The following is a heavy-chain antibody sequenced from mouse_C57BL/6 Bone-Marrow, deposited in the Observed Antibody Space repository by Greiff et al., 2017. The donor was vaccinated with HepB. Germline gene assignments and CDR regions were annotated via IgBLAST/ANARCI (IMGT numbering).Heavy chain of an antibody. CDR2: IHPNSGST. D-gene: IGHD1-1*01. CDR3: ARHITTVVASFDY. Sequence: QVQLQQPGAELVKPGASVKLSCKASGYTFTSYWMHWVKQRPGQGLEWIGMIHPNSGSTNYNEKFKSKATLTVDKSSSTAYMQLSSLTSEDSAVYYCARHITTVVASFDYWGQGTTLTVSS. CDR1: GYTFTSYW. V-gene: IGHV1-64*01. J-gene: IGHJ2*01.